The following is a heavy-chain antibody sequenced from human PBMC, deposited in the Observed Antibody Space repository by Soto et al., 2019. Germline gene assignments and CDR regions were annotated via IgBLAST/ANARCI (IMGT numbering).Heavy chain of an antibody. Sequence: KPSETLSLTCTVSGGSISSGDYYWSWIRQPPGKGLEWIGYIYYSGSTYYNPSLKSRVTISVDTSKNQFSLKLSSVTAADTAVYYCARVGMTALYCSGGSCPNWFDPWGQGTLVTVSS. CDR1: GGSISSGDYY. CDR3: ARVGMTALYCSGGSCPNWFDP. J-gene: IGHJ5*02. D-gene: IGHD2-15*01. CDR2: IYYSGST. V-gene: IGHV4-30-4*01.